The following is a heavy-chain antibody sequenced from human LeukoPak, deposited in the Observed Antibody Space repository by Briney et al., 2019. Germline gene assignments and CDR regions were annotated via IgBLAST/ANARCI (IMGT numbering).Heavy chain of an antibody. CDR2: INSGSGTT. CDR3: AKGSAGAGSYRPFDY. D-gene: IGHD3-10*01. Sequence: GSLRLSCAASGFIFSSAVMSWVRQAPGKELEWVSAINSGSGTTYAESVKGRFTISRDNSRNTLYLQMNTLRAEDTAVYYCAKGSAGAGSYRPFDYWGQGTPVTVSS. J-gene: IGHJ4*02. V-gene: IGHV3-23*01. CDR1: GFIFSSAV.